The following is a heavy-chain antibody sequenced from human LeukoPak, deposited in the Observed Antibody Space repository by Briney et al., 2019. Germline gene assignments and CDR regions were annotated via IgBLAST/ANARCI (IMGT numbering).Heavy chain of an antibody. CDR1: GFIFSDHY. D-gene: IGHD1-26*01. CDR3: ARFIVGATVDY. V-gene: IGHV3-11*01. Sequence: GGSLRLSCAASGFIFSDHYMSWIRQAPGKGLEWVSYVSISGGTIYYADSVKGRFTISRDNAKNSLYLQMNSLRAEDTAVYYCARFIVGATVDYWGQGTLVTVSS. J-gene: IGHJ4*02. CDR2: VSISGGTI.